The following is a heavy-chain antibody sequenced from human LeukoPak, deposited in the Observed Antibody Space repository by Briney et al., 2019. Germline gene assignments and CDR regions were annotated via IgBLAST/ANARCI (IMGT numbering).Heavy chain of an antibody. CDR1: GYSFTAYG. V-gene: IGHV1-18*01. CDR3: ARDSHIAEVAYYFDY. Sequence: EASVTVSFTAAGYSFTAYGISWGRQAPGQGLEWMGWISVYNGNTNYAQKVQGRVALTTDTSTSTAYMELRSLRSDDTAVYFCARDSHIAEVAYYFDYWGQGTLVTVSS. J-gene: IGHJ4*02. CDR2: ISVYNGNT. D-gene: IGHD6-13*01.